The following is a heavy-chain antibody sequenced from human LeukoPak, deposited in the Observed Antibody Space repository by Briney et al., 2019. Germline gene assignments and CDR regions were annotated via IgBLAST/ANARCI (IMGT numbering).Heavy chain of an antibody. CDR2: ISWNGGGT. CDR3: ARNRGGVTRYYFDY. J-gene: IGHJ4*02. Sequence: GGSLRLSCAASGFTFDDYGMSWVRQTPGKGLEWVSGISWNGGGTGYADSVKGRFTISRDNAENSPYLHMKSLRAEDTALYYCARNRGGVTRYYFDYWGQGTLVTVSS. D-gene: IGHD4-23*01. CDR1: GFTFDDYG. V-gene: IGHV3-20*04.